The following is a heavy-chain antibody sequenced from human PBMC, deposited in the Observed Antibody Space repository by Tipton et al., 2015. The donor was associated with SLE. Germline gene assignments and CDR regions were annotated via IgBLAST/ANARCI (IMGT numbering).Heavy chain of an antibody. Sequence: LRLSCTVSGGSIRSSRHFWGWIRQPPGKGLEWIGVLYYSGNTYYNPSLKSPLTISVDTSENHFSLNLNSVTAADTAVYFCARQRFYYDGTPFPPWNFDLWGRGTLVTVSS. CDR3: ARQRFYYDGTPFPPWNFDL. CDR1: GGSIRSSRHF. J-gene: IGHJ2*01. V-gene: IGHV4-39*07. D-gene: IGHD3-16*01. CDR2: LYYSGNT.